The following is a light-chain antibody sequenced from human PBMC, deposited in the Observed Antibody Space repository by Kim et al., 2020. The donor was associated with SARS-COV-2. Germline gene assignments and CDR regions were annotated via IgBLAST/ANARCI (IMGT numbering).Light chain of an antibody. CDR1: QSISSY. V-gene: IGKV1-39*01. J-gene: IGKJ4*01. Sequence: DIQMTQSPSSLSASVGDRVTITCRASQSISSYLNWYQQKPGKAPKLLIYAASSLQSGVPSRFSGSGSGTDFTLTISSLQPEDFATYSCQQSYITPLPFGGGTKLEIK. CDR2: AAS. CDR3: QQSYITPLP.